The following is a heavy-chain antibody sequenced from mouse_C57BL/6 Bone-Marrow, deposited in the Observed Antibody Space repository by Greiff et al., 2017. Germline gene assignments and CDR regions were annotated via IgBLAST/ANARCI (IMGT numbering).Heavy chain of an antibody. V-gene: IGHV5-6*01. CDR2: ISSGGSYT. D-gene: IGHD2-3*01. CDR1: GFTFSSYG. Sequence: EVKLMESGGDLVKPGGSLKLSCAASGFTFSSYGMSWVRQTPDKRLEWVATISSGGSYTYYPDSVKGRFTISRDNAKNTLYLQMSSLKSEDTAMYYCARHGRDGYLYFDYWGQGTTLTVSS. J-gene: IGHJ2*01. CDR3: ARHGRDGYLYFDY.